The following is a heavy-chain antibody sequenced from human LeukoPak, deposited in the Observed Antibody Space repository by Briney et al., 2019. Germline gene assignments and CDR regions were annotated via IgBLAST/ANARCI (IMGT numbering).Heavy chain of an antibody. CDR3: ARDSRLETLPLGVIQAFDI. V-gene: IGHV4-61*02. Sequence: SETLPLTCTVSGDSISTAPYYWSWIRQPAGKGLEWIGRISSSGDSNYNPSVKGRIAISVDTSKNQFSLKLSSVTAADTAVYYCARDSRLETLPLGVIQAFDIWGQGTMVTVSS. CDR2: ISSSGDS. D-gene: IGHD3-16*02. CDR1: GDSISTAPYY. J-gene: IGHJ3*02.